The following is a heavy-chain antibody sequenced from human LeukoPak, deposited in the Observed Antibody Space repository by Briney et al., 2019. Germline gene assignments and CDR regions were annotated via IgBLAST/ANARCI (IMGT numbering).Heavy chain of an antibody. V-gene: IGHV1-18*01. D-gene: IGHD1-7*01. CDR1: GYTFDNYG. CDR3: ARLSGNYRPFDY. J-gene: IGHJ4*02. CDR2: ISTYNGHT. Sequence: WASVKVSCKASGYTFDNYGINWVRQAPGQGLEWMGWISTYNGHTDYEHKLQGRVALTTDTSTNTAYMELRRLTSDDTAVYSCARLSGNYRPFDYWGQGSLVIVSS.